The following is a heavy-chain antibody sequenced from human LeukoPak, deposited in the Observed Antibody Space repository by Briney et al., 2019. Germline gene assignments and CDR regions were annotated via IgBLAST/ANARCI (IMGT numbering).Heavy chain of an antibody. CDR3: ASLYYYGSGSYYSDY. V-gene: IGHV1-69*13. CDR2: IIPIFGTA. CDR1: GGTFSSYA. D-gene: IGHD3-10*01. J-gene: IGHJ4*02. Sequence: ASVKVSCKAPGGTFSSYAISWVRQAPGQGLEWMGGIIPIFGTANYAQKFQGRVTITADESTSTAYMELSSLRSEDTAVYYCASLYYYGSGSYYSDYWGQGTLVTVSS.